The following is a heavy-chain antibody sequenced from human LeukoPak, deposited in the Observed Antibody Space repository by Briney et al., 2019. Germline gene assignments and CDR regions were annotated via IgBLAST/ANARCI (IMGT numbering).Heavy chain of an antibody. Sequence: GGSLRLSCAASGFTFSDYWMTWVRQAPGKGLEWVANIRQDGSEMYYVDSVEGRFTISRDNAKNSLYLQMKSLRAEDTAVYYCARNPRNLGYGDYWGQGTLVTVSS. CDR2: IRQDGSEM. V-gene: IGHV3-7*01. CDR1: GFTFSDYW. CDR3: ARNPRNLGYGDY. J-gene: IGHJ4*02. D-gene: IGHD2-15*01.